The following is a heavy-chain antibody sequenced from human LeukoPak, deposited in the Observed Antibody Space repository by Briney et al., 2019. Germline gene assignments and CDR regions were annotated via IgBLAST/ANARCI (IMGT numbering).Heavy chain of an antibody. D-gene: IGHD5-24*01. CDR2: INPSGGNT. V-gene: IGHV1-46*01. CDR1: GYTFTNYY. Sequence: TSVKVSCKASGYTFTNYYMHWVRQAPGQGLEWMGIINPSGGNTNYAQNFQGRVTMTRDTSTSTVYMELSSLRSEDTAVYYCARVRDGYNDAYDIWGQGTMVTVPS. J-gene: IGHJ3*02. CDR3: ARVRDGYNDAYDI.